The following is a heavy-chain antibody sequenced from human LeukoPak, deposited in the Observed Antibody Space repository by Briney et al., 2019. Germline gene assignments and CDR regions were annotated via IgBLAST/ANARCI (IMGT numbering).Heavy chain of an antibody. J-gene: IGHJ4*02. CDR2: ISGSGGST. Sequence: GGSLRLSCAASGFTLSGYAMSWVRQAPGKGLEWVSAISGSGGSTYYADSVKGRFTISRDNAKNSLYLQMNSLRAEDTAVYYCARIFLDYYDSSGYYRDFDYWGQGTLVTVSS. D-gene: IGHD3-22*01. CDR3: ARIFLDYYDSSGYYRDFDY. CDR1: GFTLSGYA. V-gene: IGHV3-23*01.